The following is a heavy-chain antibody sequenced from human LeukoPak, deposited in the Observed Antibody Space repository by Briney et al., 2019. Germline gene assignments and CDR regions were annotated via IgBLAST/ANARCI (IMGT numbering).Heavy chain of an antibody. CDR3: VITAGPPTDH. V-gene: IGHV3-11*04. CDR2: ISRGGSPI. J-gene: IGHJ4*01. D-gene: IGHD1-14*01. Sequence: GGSLRLSCTASGITFSDYYMNWIRQAPGKGLEWLSFISRGGSPIYYADSVKGRFTIPRDNAKNSLYLQMNSLRVEDTAMYYCVITAGPPTDHWGQGALVTVSS. CDR1: GITFSDYY.